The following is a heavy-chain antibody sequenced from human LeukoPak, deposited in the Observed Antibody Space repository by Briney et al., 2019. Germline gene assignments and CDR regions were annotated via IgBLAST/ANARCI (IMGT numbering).Heavy chain of an antibody. CDR3: ARGGYYNILTTYRSRFLGFDY. V-gene: IGHV3-30*02. D-gene: IGHD3-9*01. CDR1: GFTFSTYG. CDR2: IRYDGSNK. Sequence: QPGGSLRLSCAASGFTFSTYGMNWVRQAPGKGLEWVAFIRYDGSNKYYADSVKGRFTISRDNSKNTMYLQMSSLRAEDTAVYYCARGGYYNILTTYRSRFLGFDYWGQGTLVTVSS. J-gene: IGHJ4*02.